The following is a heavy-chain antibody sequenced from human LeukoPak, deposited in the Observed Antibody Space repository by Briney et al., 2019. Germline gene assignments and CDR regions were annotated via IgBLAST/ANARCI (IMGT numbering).Heavy chain of an antibody. CDR2: IHYSGNT. V-gene: IGHV4-30-4*01. D-gene: IGHD3-10*01. Sequence: SETLSLTCTVSGGSINSVEYYWSWIRQAPGKGLEWIGDIHYSGNTHYSPSLKSRVTISIDSSRTQFSLTLSSVTAADTAVYHCARVGANYYGSGSFLDIWGQGTKVTVSS. CDR3: ARVGANYYGSGSFLDI. CDR1: GGSINSVEYY. J-gene: IGHJ3*02.